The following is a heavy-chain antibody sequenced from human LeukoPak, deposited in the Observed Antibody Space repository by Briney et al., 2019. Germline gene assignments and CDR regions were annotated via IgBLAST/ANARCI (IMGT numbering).Heavy chain of an antibody. Sequence: GGSLRLSCAASGFTFSSYAMSWVRQAPGKGLEWVSAISGSGGSTYYADSVKGRFTISRDNSKNTLYLQMNSLGAEDTAVYYCAKLPGITIFGVAKFDPWGQGTLVTVSS. V-gene: IGHV3-23*01. CDR1: GFTFSSYA. CDR3: AKLPGITIFGVAKFDP. J-gene: IGHJ5*02. CDR2: ISGSGGST. D-gene: IGHD3-3*01.